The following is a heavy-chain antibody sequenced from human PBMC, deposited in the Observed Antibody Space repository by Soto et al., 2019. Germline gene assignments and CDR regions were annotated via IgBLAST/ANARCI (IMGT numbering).Heavy chain of an antibody. J-gene: IGHJ5*02. CDR2: ISSSSSYT. Sequence: GSLRLSCAASGFTFSDYYMSWIRQAPGKGLEWVSYISSSSSYTNYADSVKGRFTISRDNAKNSLYLQMNSLRAEDTAVYYCAREARDGYNSNWFDPWGQGTLVTVSS. CDR3: AREARDGYNSNWFDP. D-gene: IGHD5-12*01. CDR1: GFTFSDYY. V-gene: IGHV3-11*05.